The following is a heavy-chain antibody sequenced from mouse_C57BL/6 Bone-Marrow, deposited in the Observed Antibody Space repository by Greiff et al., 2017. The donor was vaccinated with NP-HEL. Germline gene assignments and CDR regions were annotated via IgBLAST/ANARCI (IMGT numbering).Heavy chain of an antibody. Sequence: VQLQQSGAELARPGASVKLSCKASGYTFTSYGISWVKQRTGQGLEWIGEIYPRSGNTYYNEKFKGKATLTADKSSSTAYMELRSLTSEDSAVYFCARETYYGSSGFAYWGQGTLVTVSA. CDR1: GYTFTSYG. J-gene: IGHJ3*01. V-gene: IGHV1-81*01. D-gene: IGHD1-1*01. CDR3: ARETYYGSSGFAY. CDR2: IYPRSGNT.